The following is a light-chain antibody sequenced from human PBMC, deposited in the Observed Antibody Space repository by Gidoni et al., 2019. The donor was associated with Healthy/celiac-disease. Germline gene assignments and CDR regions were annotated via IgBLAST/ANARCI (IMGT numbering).Light chain of an antibody. CDR2: AAS. CDR1: QSISSY. J-gene: IGKJ2*02. Sequence: DIQMTQSPSSLSASVGDRVTITCRASQSISSYLNWYQQKPGKAPKLLIYAASSLQSGVPSRFGGSGSRTDFTITISSLQAEDVAYYCRQQSNNTECTFXXXTKLEIK. V-gene: IGKV1-39*01. CDR3: QQSNNTECT.